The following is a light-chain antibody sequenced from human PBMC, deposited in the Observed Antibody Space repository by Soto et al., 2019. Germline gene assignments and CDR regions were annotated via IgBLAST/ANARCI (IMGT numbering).Light chain of an antibody. J-gene: IGLJ1*01. CDR2: EAT. V-gene: IGLV2-23*01. CDR1: SSDVGNYNL. CDR3: SSYAGDSTLV. Sequence: LTQPASVSASPGQSITISCTGTSSDVGNYNLVSWFQQHPGKAPKLMIYEATKRPSGVSNRFSGSKSGNTASLTISGFQAEDEADYYCSSYAGDSTLVFGTGTKVTVL.